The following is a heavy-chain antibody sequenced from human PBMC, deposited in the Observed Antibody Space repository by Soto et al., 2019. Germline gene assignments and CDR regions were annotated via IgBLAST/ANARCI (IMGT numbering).Heavy chain of an antibody. V-gene: IGHV4-59*01. J-gene: IGHJ4*02. CDR2: IYYTGST. CDR3: ARGSTHYYYDSSGYFIDY. CDR1: VGSISNYY. Sequence: PSETLSLTCTVSVGSISNYYWSWIRQPPGKGLEWIAYIYYTGSTNYNPSLKSRVTISIDTSKSQFSLKLSSVTAADTAVYYCARGSTHYYYDSSGYFIDYWGQGTLVTVSS. D-gene: IGHD3-22*01.